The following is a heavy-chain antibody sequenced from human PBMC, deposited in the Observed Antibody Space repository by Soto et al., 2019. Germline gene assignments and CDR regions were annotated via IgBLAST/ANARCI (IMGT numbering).Heavy chain of an antibody. CDR1: GFTFDNCA. CDR2: ISWDSTTV. D-gene: IGHD1-1*01. V-gene: IGHV3-9*01. J-gene: IGHJ5*02. CDR3: VQGRYPTMATPLDH. Sequence: EVQLVESGGGLVQPGRSLRLSCSASGFTFDNCAMHWVRQAPGKGLEWVSGISWDSTTVGYADSVKGRFTISRDDAKNSLYLQMYSLRREDTALYYCVQGRYPTMATPLDHWGQGTLVTVSS.